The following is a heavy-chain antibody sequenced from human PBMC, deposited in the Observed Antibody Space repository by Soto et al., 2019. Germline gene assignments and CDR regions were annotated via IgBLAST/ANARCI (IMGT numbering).Heavy chain of an antibody. V-gene: IGHV4-4*02. J-gene: IGHJ4*02. CDR3: ATRDSSRFY. CDR1: GVSITSHDW. D-gene: IGHD6-13*01. CDR2: SHQSGNT. Sequence: QVQLQESGPGLVKPSGTLSLTCAVSGVSITSHDWWTWVRQPPGKGLEWIGESHQSGNTNYNSSRESRANISVDKSKNQFSLTLASVNVGDTAVYYCATRDSSRFYWGPGTLVTVSS.